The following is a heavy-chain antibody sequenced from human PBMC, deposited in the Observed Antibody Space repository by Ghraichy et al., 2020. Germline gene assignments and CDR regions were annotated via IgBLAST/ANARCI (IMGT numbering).Heavy chain of an antibody. V-gene: IGHV3-53*01. CDR3: VRDLSSEH. J-gene: IGHJ4*02. D-gene: IGHD6-6*01. CDR2: IYSTGST. CDR1: GFTVSSNY. Sequence: RGSLRLSCAASGFTVSSNYMSWVRQAPGKGLEWVSVIYSTGSTHYADSVKGRFTISRDNSKNTLYLQMNSLRAEDTAVYYCVRDLSSEHWGQGTLVTVSS.